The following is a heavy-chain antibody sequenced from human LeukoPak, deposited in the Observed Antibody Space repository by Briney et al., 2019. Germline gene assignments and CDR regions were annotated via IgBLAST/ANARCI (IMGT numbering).Heavy chain of an antibody. CDR1: GFTFSSYA. CDR2: ISGSGGST. CDR3: VKIPTVTTRPDYFDY. J-gene: IGHJ4*02. V-gene: IGHV3-23*01. Sequence: GGSLRLSCASSGFTFSSYAMSWVRQAPEKGLEWVSAISGSGGSTNYADSVKGRFTISRDNSKNTLYLQMNNLRAEDTAVYYCVKIPTVTTRPDYFDYWGQGTLVTVSS. D-gene: IGHD4-11*01.